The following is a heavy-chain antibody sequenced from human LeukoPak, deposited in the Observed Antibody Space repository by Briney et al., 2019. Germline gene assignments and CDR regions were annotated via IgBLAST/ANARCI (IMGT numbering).Heavy chain of an antibody. CDR2: ISAYNGNT. J-gene: IGHJ4*02. Sequence: ASVKVSCKASGYTFTSYDINWVRQAPGQGLEWMGWISAYNGNTDYAQKVQGRVTMTTDTSTSTAYMEVRSLRYDDTAVYYCIRDAYSSSYYVYWGQGTLVTVSS. CDR3: IRDAYSSSYYVY. CDR1: GYTFTSYD. D-gene: IGHD6-13*01. V-gene: IGHV1-18*01.